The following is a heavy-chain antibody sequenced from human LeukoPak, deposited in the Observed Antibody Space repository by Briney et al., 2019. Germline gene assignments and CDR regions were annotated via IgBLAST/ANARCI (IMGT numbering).Heavy chain of an antibody. D-gene: IGHD3-10*01. J-gene: IGHJ3*02. Sequence: GASVKVSCKASGCTFTGYYMHWVRQAPGQGLEWMGWINPNSGGTNYAQKFQGRVTMTRDKSIRTAYMELSRLTSDDTAVYCCARNIWFGESADAFDIWGQGTMVTVSS. CDR2: INPNSGGT. CDR3: ARNIWFGESADAFDI. CDR1: GCTFTGYY. V-gene: IGHV1-2*02.